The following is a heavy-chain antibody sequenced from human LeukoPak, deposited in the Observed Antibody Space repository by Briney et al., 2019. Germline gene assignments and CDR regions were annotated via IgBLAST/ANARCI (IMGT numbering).Heavy chain of an antibody. J-gene: IGHJ4*02. CDR2: ISYDGSNK. CDR3: ARDLSSSPQPSFDY. CDR1: GFTFSSYA. D-gene: IGHD6-6*01. Sequence: PGGSLRLSCAASGFTFSSYAMHWVRQAPGKGLEWVAVISYDGSNKYYADSVKGRFTISRDNSKNTLYLQMNSLRAEDTAVYYCARDLSSSPQPSFDYWGQGTLVTVSS. V-gene: IGHV3-30*04.